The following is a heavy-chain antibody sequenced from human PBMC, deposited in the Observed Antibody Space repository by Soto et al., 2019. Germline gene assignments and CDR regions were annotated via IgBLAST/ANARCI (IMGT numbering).Heavy chain of an antibody. CDR2: IYSGGST. Sequence: PSETLSLTCTVSGGSISSYYWSWIRQPPEKGLEWIGYIYSGGSTNYNPSLKSRVTISVDTSKNQFSLRLTSVTAADTAVYFCARDVGDYYYMDDWGEGTTVTVSS. CDR3: ARDVGDYYYMDD. D-gene: IGHD2-15*01. CDR1: GGSISSYY. J-gene: IGHJ6*03. V-gene: IGHV4-59*01.